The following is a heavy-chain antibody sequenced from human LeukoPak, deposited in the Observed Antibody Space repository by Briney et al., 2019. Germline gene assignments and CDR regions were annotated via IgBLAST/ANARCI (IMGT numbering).Heavy chain of an antibody. J-gene: IGHJ4*02. CDR3: ARDRGVAAAGAFDY. V-gene: IGHV3-33*01. Sequence: QSGRSLRLSCAASGFTFSSYGMHWVRQAPGKGLEWVAVTWYDGSNKYYADSVKGRFTISRDNSKNTLYLQMNSLRAEDTAVYYCARDRGVAAAGAFDYWGQGTLVTVSS. D-gene: IGHD6-13*01. CDR2: TWYDGSNK. CDR1: GFTFSSYG.